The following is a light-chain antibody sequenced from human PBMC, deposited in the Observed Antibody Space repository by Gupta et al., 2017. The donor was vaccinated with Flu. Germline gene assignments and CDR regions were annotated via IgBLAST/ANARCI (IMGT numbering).Light chain of an antibody. CDR2: GAS. CDR1: QTVSSNY. CDR3: QQQGSSPGP. J-gene: IGKJ5*01. V-gene: IGKV3-20*01. Sequence: EIVLTQSPGTLSLSPGERATLSCRASQTVSSNYFAWYQQKPGQAPRLLIYGASSRATCFPDRFSGSGSGTDCTLIISRLEPEDFAVYYCQQQGSSPGPFGQGTLMDIK.